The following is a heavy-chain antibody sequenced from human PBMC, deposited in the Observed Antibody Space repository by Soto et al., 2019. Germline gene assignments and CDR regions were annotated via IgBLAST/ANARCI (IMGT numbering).Heavy chain of an antibody. J-gene: IGHJ3*02. V-gene: IGHV3-21*01. D-gene: IGHD5-12*01. Sequence: PGGSLRLSCAASGFTFSSYSMNWVRQAPGKGLEWVSSISSSSSYIYYADSVKGRFTISRDNAKNSLYLQMNSLRAEDTAVYYCARESGSGYDLGGNDAFDIWGQGTMVTVSS. CDR3: ARESGSGYDLGGNDAFDI. CDR2: ISSSSSYI. CDR1: GFTFSSYS.